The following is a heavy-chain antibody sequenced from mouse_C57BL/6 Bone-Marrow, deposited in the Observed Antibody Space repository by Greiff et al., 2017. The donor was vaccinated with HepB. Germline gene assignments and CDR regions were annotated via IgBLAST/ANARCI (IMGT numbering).Heavy chain of an antibody. Sequence: VQLQQSGPELVKPGASVKISCKASGYTFTDYYMNWVKQSHGQSLEWIGDINPNNGGTSYNQKFKGKATLTVDKSSSTAYMELRSLTSEDSAVYYCARGMAYYFDYWGQGTTLTVSS. J-gene: IGHJ2*01. CDR3: ARGMAYYFDY. V-gene: IGHV1-26*01. CDR2: INPNNGGT. CDR1: GYTFTDYY. D-gene: IGHD2-10*02.